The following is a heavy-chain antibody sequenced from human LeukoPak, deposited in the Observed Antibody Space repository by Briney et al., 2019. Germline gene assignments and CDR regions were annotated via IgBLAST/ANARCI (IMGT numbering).Heavy chain of an antibody. Sequence: PGGSLSLSCAASGFTFSSYAMSWVRQAPGKGLEWVSAISGSGGSTYYADSVKGRFTISRDNSKNTLYLQMNSLRAEDTAVYYCAKGGFIVVVPAASLDGMDVWGQGTTVTVSS. D-gene: IGHD2-2*01. CDR2: ISGSGGST. CDR1: GFTFSSYA. V-gene: IGHV3-23*01. CDR3: AKGGFIVVVPAASLDGMDV. J-gene: IGHJ6*02.